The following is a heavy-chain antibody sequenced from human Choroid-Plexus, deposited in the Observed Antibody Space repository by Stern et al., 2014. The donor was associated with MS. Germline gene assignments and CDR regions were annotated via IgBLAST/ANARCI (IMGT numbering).Heavy chain of an antibody. CDR1: GFTFGSCA. V-gene: IGHV3-30*18. CDR2: VSYDGSNK. Sequence: QVQLVESGGGVVQPGRPLRLPCVASGFTFGSCAMHWVRQAPGKGLEGVAGVSYDGSNKYYADSVKGRFTISRDNSQNTLYMQMSSLRPEDTAVYYCAKDRQYLTYFFDHWGQGSLVTVSS. J-gene: IGHJ5*02. D-gene: IGHD2/OR15-2a*01. CDR3: AKDRQYLTYFFDH.